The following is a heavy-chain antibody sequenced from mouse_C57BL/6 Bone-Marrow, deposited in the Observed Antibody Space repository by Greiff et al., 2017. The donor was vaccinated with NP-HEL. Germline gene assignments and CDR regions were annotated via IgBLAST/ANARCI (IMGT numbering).Heavy chain of an antibody. D-gene: IGHD1-1*02. Sequence: VQLQQPGAELVMPGASVKLSCKASGYTFTSYWMHWVKQRPGQGLEWIGEIDPSDSYTNYNQKFKGKSTLTVDKSSSTAYMQLSSLTSEDSAVYYCARRDYGHWYFDVWGTGTTVTVSS. J-gene: IGHJ1*03. CDR3: ARRDYGHWYFDV. V-gene: IGHV1-69*01. CDR2: IDPSDSYT. CDR1: GYTFTSYW.